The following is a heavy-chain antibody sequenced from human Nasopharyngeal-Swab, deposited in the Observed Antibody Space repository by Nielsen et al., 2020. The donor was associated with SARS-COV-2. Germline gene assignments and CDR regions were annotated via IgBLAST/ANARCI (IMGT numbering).Heavy chain of an antibody. CDR3: ARGGAAAGTGVWWFDP. J-gene: IGHJ5*02. Sequence: SETLSLTCSVSGGSISGYYWSWIRQPPGKGLEWIGEINHSGSTNYNPSLKSRVTISVDTSKNQFSLKLSSVTAADTAVYYCARGGAAAGTGVWWFDPWGQGTLVTASS. V-gene: IGHV4-34*01. CDR2: INHSGST. D-gene: IGHD6-13*01. CDR1: GGSISGYY.